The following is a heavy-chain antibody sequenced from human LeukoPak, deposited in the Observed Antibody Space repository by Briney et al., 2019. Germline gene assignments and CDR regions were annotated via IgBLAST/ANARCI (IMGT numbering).Heavy chain of an antibody. CDR2: ISGSGGST. Sequence: QPGGSLRLSCAASGFTFSSYAMSWVRQAPGKGLEWVSGISGSGGSTYYADSVKGRFTISRDNSKNTLYLQMNSLRAEDTAVYYCAKNGKYQLLTLLSLSFDPWGQGTLVTVSS. J-gene: IGHJ5*02. V-gene: IGHV3-23*01. CDR1: GFTFSSYA. CDR3: AKNGKYQLLTLLSLSFDP. D-gene: IGHD2-2*01.